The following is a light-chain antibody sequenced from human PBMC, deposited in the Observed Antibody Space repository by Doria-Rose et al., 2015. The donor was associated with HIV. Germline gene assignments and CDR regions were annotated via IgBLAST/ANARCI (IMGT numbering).Light chain of an antibody. CDR3: HQYGTSWT. J-gene: IGKJ1*01. CDR1: QSFSSTY. CDR2: DGS. Sequence: EIVLTQSPGTLSLSPGEGATLSCRASQSFSSTYLAWYQQKPGQAPSPLIYDGSTRATGIPDRFSASGSGTDFTLTINRLEPEDFALYYCHQYGTSWTFGQGTKVEI. V-gene: IGKV3-20*01.